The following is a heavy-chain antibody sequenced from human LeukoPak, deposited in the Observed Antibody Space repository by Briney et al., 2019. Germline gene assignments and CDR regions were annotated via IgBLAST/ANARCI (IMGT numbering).Heavy chain of an antibody. V-gene: IGHV5-51*01. Sequence: RGESLKICCVASGYNFTFYWIGWVRQMPGKGLEWMGIIYPGDSDTRYSPSFQGQVTISADKSINTAYLQWSSLKASDTAIYYCARRELYSGYDAYYGVDVWGQGATVIVSS. CDR2: IYPGDSDT. CDR3: ARRELYSGYDAYYGVDV. D-gene: IGHD5-12*01. CDR1: GYNFTFYW. J-gene: IGHJ6*02.